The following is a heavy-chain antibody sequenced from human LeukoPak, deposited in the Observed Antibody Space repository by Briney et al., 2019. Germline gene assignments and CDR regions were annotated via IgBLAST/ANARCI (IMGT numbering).Heavy chain of an antibody. CDR3: ARDACGGDCPSYYFDY. CDR2: INPSGGST. Sequence: ASVKVSCKASGYTFASYYMHWVRQAPGQGLEWVGIINPSGGSTSYAQKFQGRVTMTRDTSTSTVYMELSSLRSEDTAVYYCARDACGGDCPSYYFDYWGQGTLVTVSS. CDR1: GYTFASYY. J-gene: IGHJ4*02. D-gene: IGHD2-21*02. V-gene: IGHV1-46*01.